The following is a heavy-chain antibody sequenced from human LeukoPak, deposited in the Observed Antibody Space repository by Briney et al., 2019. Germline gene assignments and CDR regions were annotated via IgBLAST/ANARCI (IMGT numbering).Heavy chain of an antibody. CDR3: ARPSVGFDP. Sequence: PGGSLRLPCAASGFTFSSYWMHWVRRAPGKGLVWLSRISGDGSSTSYADSVKGRFTISRDNAKNTLYLQMNSLRAEDTAVYYCARPSVGFDPWGQGTLVTVSS. CDR1: GFTFSSYW. CDR2: ISGDGSST. V-gene: IGHV3-74*01. J-gene: IGHJ5*02.